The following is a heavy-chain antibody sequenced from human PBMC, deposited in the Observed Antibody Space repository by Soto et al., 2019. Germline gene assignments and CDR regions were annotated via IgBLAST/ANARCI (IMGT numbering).Heavy chain of an antibody. CDR3: ARVERMVVRGVDYGMDV. V-gene: IGHV1-69*02. CDR1: GGTFSSYT. D-gene: IGHD3-10*01. Sequence: QVQLVQSGAEVKKPGSSVKVSCKASGGTFSSYTISWVRQAPGQGLEWMGRIIPILGIANYAQKFQGRVTITSDKSTSTAYMEVSSLSSEDTAVYYCARVERMVVRGVDYGMDVWGQGTTVTVSS. J-gene: IGHJ6*02. CDR2: IIPILGIA.